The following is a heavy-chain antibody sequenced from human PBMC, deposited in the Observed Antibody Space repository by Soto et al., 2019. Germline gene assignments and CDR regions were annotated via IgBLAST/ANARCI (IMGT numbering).Heavy chain of an antibody. CDR3: ARDLWGYCGTDCYPLDV. J-gene: IGHJ6*02. Sequence: ETLSLTCTVSGGSISRYYWSWIRQPPGKGLEWIGYLYNAGSTIYNPSLKSRVTISVDMSQNQFSLNLNYVTAADTAVYYCARDLWGYCGTDCYPLDVWGQGTTVTVSS. CDR2: LYNAGST. D-gene: IGHD2-21*02. V-gene: IGHV4-59*01. CDR1: GGSISRYY.